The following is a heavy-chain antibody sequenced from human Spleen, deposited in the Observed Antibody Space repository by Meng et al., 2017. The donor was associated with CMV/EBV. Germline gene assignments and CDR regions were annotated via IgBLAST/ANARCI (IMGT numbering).Heavy chain of an antibody. CDR1: GFSLSTSGVG. D-gene: IGHD2-2*01. Sequence: SGPTLVKPTQTLTLSCSFSGFSLSTSGVGVGWIRQSPGEALEWLALIYWNDDKYYSPSLKSRLTITKDTSRNQVILTMTNMDPVDTATYYCARKACTDTSCLFDSWGQGTLVTVSS. CDR3: ARKACTDTSCLFDS. CDR2: IYWNDDK. V-gene: IGHV2-5*01. J-gene: IGHJ4*02.